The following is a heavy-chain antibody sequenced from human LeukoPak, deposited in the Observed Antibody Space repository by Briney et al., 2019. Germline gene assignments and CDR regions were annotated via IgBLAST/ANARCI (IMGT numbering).Heavy chain of an antibody. V-gene: IGHV3-48*03. J-gene: IGHJ3*02. CDR2: ISSSGSAK. CDR1: GFTFSSYE. Sequence: GGSLRLSCAASGFTFSSYEMNWVRQAPGKGLEWVSYISSSGSAKKYADSVKGRFTISRDNAKNSLYLQMNSPRDEDTAVYHCARDSDGSGLDAFDIWGQGTMVTVSS. D-gene: IGHD3-10*01. CDR3: ARDSDGSGLDAFDI.